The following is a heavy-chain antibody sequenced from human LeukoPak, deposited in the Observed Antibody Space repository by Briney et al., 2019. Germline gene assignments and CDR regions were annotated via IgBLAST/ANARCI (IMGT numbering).Heavy chain of an antibody. Sequence: GGSLRLSCAASGFTFNTYWMHWVRQAPGKGLVWVSPINPDGTVTTYADSVKGRFTISRDNAKNTLYLQMNSLRAEDTAVYYCARDIRRDGYNFAFDIWGQGTMVTVSS. J-gene: IGHJ3*02. CDR1: GFTFNTYW. CDR2: INPDGTVT. CDR3: ARDIRRDGYNFAFDI. D-gene: IGHD5-24*01. V-gene: IGHV3-74*01.